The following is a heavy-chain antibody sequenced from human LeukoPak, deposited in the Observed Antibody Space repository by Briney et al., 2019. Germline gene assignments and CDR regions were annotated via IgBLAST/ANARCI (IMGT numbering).Heavy chain of an antibody. J-gene: IGHJ4*02. Sequence: ASVKVSCKASGYTFTSYGISWVRQAPGQGLEWMGWISAYNGNTNYAQKLQGRVTMTRDTSTSTVYMELSSLRSEDTAVYYCARDGRSIVGAAEYYFDYWGQGTLVTVSS. V-gene: IGHV1-18*01. D-gene: IGHD1-26*01. CDR2: ISAYNGNT. CDR1: GYTFTSYG. CDR3: ARDGRSIVGAAEYYFDY.